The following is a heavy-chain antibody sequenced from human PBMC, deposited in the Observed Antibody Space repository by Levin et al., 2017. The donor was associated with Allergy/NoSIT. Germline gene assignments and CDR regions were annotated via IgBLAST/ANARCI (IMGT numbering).Heavy chain of an antibody. CDR1: GFTFNAAW. Sequence: GGSLRLSCAASGFTFNAAWMSWVRQAPGKGLEWVGRIKSKSDGGTTDYAAPVKDRFTISRDDSKNTLHLQMNSLKSEDTALYYCTIANPLCGDYVADGDYWGQGILVTVSS. V-gene: IGHV3-15*01. D-gene: IGHD2-21*01. CDR2: IKSKSDGGTT. J-gene: IGHJ4*02. CDR3: TIANPLCGDYVADGDY.